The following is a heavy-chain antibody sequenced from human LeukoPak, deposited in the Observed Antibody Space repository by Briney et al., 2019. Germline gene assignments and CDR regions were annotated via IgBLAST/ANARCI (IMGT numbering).Heavy chain of an antibody. CDR3: ARDRSVAAAGTFRVYYYGMDV. J-gene: IGHJ6*02. CDR1: GFTFSSYS. Sequence: GGSLRLSCAASGFTFSSYSMNWVRQAPGKGLEWVSSISSSSSYIYYADSVKGRFTISRDNAKNSLYLQMNSLRAEDTAVYYCARDRSVAAAGTFRVYYYGMDVWGQGTLVTVSS. V-gene: IGHV3-21*01. D-gene: IGHD6-13*01. CDR2: ISSSSSYI.